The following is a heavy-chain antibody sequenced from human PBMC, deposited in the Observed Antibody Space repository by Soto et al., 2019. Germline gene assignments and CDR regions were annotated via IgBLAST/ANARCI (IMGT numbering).Heavy chain of an antibody. CDR3: AKERDFWSGSPTFDP. J-gene: IGHJ5*02. V-gene: IGHV3-30*18. Sequence: GGSLRLSCAASGFTFDDSAMHWVRQAPGKGLEWVAVISYNGSSKYSADSVKGRFTISRDNSKNSLYLQMSSLRAEDTAVYYCAKERDFWSGSPTFDPWGQGTLVTVSS. CDR1: GFTFDDSA. CDR2: ISYNGSSK. D-gene: IGHD3-3*01.